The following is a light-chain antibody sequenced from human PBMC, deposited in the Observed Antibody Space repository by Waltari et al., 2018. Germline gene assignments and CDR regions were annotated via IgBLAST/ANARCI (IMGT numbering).Light chain of an antibody. CDR2: EDN. J-gene: IGLJ2*01. Sequence: NFMLTQPHSVSESPGKAVTISCTASSGSIASNSVQWYQQRPGSAPTTVIYEDNLRPSGVPDRFSGSIDSSSNSASLTISGLKTEDEADYYCQSYDTSYVIFGGGTKLTVL. CDR3: QSYDTSYVI. CDR1: SGSIASNS. V-gene: IGLV6-57*02.